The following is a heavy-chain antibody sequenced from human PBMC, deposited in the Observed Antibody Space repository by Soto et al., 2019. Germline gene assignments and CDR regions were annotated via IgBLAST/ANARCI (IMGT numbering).Heavy chain of an antibody. D-gene: IGHD3-16*01. CDR2: IRASGSDT. CDR1: GFTFSSYT. CDR3: AKRGDYCYYGMNV. Sequence: EVQLLESGGGLVQPGGSLRLSCAASGFTFSSYTLSWVRQAPGKGLEWVSAIRASGSDTFYADSVKGRFTISRDNSKNTLYLQMNSLRAEDTAIYYCAKRGDYCYYGMNVWGQGTTVTVSS. V-gene: IGHV3-23*01. J-gene: IGHJ6*02.